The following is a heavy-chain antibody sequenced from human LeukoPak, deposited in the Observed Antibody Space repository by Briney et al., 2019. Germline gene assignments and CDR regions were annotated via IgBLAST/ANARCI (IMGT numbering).Heavy chain of an antibody. Sequence: GGSLRLSCAASGFTFSSNAMHWVRQATGKGLEWVAVISNDGSNKYYADSVKGRFTMSRDNSKNTLSLQMNSLRAEDTAVYYCARDYSGNYYKGFDYWGQGTLVTVSS. D-gene: IGHD1-26*01. CDR1: GFTFSSNA. CDR3: ARDYSGNYYKGFDY. V-gene: IGHV3-30-3*01. CDR2: ISNDGSNK. J-gene: IGHJ4*02.